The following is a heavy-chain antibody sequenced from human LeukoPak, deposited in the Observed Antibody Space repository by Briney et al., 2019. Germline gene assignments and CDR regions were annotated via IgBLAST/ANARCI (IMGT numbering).Heavy chain of an antibody. D-gene: IGHD6-6*01. Sequence: PGRSLRLSCAASGFTFSSYAMHWVRQAPGKGLEWVAVISYDGSNKYYADSVKGRFTISRDNSKNTLYLQMNSLRAEDTAVYYCARERAYIAARRYYYYGMDVWGQGTTVTVSS. CDR2: ISYDGSNK. CDR1: GFTFSSYA. CDR3: ARERAYIAARRYYYYGMDV. J-gene: IGHJ6*02. V-gene: IGHV3-30-3*01.